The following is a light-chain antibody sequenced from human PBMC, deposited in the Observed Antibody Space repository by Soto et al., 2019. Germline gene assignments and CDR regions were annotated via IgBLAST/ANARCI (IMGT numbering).Light chain of an antibody. V-gene: IGLV2-8*01. CDR1: SSDVGGYNY. CDR2: EVS. J-gene: IGLJ2*01. Sequence: QSVLTQPPSASGSPGQSVTISCTGTSSDVGGYNYVSWYQQHPGKAPKLMLYEVSKRPSGVPDRFSGSKSGNTASLTVSGLQAEDEADYYCTSYAGSNNVAFGGGTKVTVL. CDR3: TSYAGSNNVA.